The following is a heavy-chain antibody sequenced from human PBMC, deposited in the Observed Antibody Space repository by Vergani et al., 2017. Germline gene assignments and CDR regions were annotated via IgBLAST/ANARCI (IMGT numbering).Heavy chain of an antibody. J-gene: IGHJ4*02. CDR3: ARARLYYYDSSGYYEPYYFDY. CDR2: ISSSGSTI. Sequence: QVQLVESGGGLVKPGGSLRLSCAASGFTFSDYYMSWIRQAPGKGLEWVSYISSSGSTIYYADSVKGRFTISRDNAKNSLYLQMNSLRAEDTAVYYCARARLYYYDSSGYYEPYYFDYWGQGTLVTVSS. D-gene: IGHD3-22*01. V-gene: IGHV3-11*01. CDR1: GFTFSDYY.